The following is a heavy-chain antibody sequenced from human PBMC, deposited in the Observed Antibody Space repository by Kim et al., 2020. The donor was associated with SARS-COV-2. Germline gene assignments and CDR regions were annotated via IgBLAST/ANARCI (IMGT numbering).Heavy chain of an antibody. D-gene: IGHD5-18*01. V-gene: IGHV3-48*03. Sequence: DSVKGRFTISRDNAKNSLYLQMNSLRAEDTAVYYCARGMADTAMKGNFDYWGQGTLVTVSS. CDR3: ARGMADTAMKGNFDY. J-gene: IGHJ4*02.